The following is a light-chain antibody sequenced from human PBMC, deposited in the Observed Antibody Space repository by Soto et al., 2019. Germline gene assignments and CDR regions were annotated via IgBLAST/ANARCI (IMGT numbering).Light chain of an antibody. V-gene: IGLV2-11*01. Sequence: QAVVTQPRSVSGSPGQSVTFSCIGTSSDIGTYNFVSWYQQYPGKAPKLMIYDVTKRPSGVPDRFSGSKSGNTASLTISGLQAEDEADYYCCSYAGTYTLVFGGGTKLTVL. CDR2: DVT. CDR1: SSDIGTYNF. CDR3: CSYAGTYTLV. J-gene: IGLJ3*02.